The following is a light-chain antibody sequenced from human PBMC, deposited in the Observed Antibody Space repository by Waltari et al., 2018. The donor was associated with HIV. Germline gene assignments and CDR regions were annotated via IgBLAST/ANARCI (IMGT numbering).Light chain of an antibody. CDR2: EVS. CDR3: SSYTSNNTLV. CDR1: SSDVGGYNY. Sequence: QSALTQPASVSGSPGQSVTISCTGTSSDVGGYNYVSWYQQHPGKAPKLLFYEVSQRPSGVSNRFSASKSGNTASLTISGLQAEDEADYYCSSYTSNNTLVFGGGTKLTVL. J-gene: IGLJ2*01. V-gene: IGLV2-14*01.